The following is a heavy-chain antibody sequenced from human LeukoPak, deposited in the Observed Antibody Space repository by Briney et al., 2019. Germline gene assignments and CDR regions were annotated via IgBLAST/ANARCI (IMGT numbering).Heavy chain of an antibody. CDR2: IYPGDSDT. D-gene: IGHD3-10*01. CDR3: ATYAGSSSKYFQD. J-gene: IGHJ1*01. Sequence: GESLEISFKASGYSFTNYWIGWVRQMPGKGLEWMGIIYPGDSDTRYSPSFQGQVTISADKSISTASLQRSSLQASDTAMYYCATYAGSSSKYFQDWGQGTLVTVSS. V-gene: IGHV5-51*01. CDR1: GYSFTNYW.